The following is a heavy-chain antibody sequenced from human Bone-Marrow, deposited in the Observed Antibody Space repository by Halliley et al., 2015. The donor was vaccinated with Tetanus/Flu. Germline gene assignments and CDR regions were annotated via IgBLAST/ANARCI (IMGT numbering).Heavy chain of an antibody. Sequence: EWLACISGTGVYTIYAQKFQGRVTVTRDTSASTDYMELRSLRSEDTAVYYCARDGHHWNFDYWGQGTLVTVSS. V-gene: IGHV1-46*01. CDR2: ISGTGVYT. J-gene: IGHJ4*02. CDR3: ARDGHHWNFDY. D-gene: IGHD1-1*01.